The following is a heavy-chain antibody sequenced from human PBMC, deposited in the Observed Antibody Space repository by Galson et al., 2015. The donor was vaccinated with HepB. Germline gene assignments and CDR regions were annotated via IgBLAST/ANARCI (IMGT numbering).Heavy chain of an antibody. Sequence: SLRLSCAASGFTFSSYAILWVRQAPGKGLEWVAFIRYDGTSKYYADSVKGRFTISRDNSKNTLYLQMNSLGAEDTAVYYCAKDFAYYGSGILDYWGQGTLVTVSS. J-gene: IGHJ4*02. V-gene: IGHV3-30*02. CDR2: IRYDGTSK. D-gene: IGHD3-10*01. CDR3: AKDFAYYGSGILDY. CDR1: GFTFSSYA.